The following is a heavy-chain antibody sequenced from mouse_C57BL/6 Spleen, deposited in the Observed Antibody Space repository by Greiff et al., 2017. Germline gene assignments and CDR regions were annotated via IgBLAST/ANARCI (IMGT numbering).Heavy chain of an antibody. CDR1: GYTFTSYW. CDR3: ASRDYYGSFDY. Sequence: QVQLQQPGAELVMPGASVKLSCKASGYTFTSYWMHWVKQRPGQDLEWIGEIDPSDSYTNYNQKFKGKSTLTVDKSSSTAYMQLSSLTSEDSAVYYGASRDYYGSFDYWGQGTTLTVSS. J-gene: IGHJ2*01. CDR2: IDPSDSYT. D-gene: IGHD1-1*01. V-gene: IGHV1-69*01.